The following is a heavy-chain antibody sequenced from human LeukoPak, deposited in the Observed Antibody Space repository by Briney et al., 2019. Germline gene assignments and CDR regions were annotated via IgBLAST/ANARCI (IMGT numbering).Heavy chain of an antibody. CDR1: GGSISSSSYY. V-gene: IGHV4-39*01. J-gene: IGHJ5*02. CDR2: IYYSGST. Sequence: PSETLSLTCTVSGGSISSSSYYWGWIRQPPGKGLEWIGSIYYSGSTYYNPSLKSRVTISVDTSKNQFSLKLSSVTAADTAVYYCARCRIRSDWADPWGQGTLVTVSS. D-gene: IGHD2-21*01. CDR3: ARCRIRSDWADP.